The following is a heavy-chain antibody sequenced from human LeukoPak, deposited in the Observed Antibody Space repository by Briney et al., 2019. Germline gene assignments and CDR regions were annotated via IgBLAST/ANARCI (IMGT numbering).Heavy chain of an antibody. CDR2: IYWDDDK. CDR1: GFSLTTSGVG. V-gene: IGHV2-5*02. CDR3: AHRTDLYSSSWYWGY. D-gene: IGHD6-13*01. J-gene: IGHJ4*02. Sequence: SGPTLVNPTQTLTLTCTFSGFSLTTSGVGVGWIRQPPGKALEWLALIYWDDDKRYSPSLKSRLTITKDTSKNQVVLTMTNMDPVGTATYYCAHRTDLYSSSWYWGYWGQGTLVTVSS.